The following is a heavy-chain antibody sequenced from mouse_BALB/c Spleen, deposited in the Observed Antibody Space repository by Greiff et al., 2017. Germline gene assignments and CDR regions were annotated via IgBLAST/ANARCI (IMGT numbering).Heavy chain of an antibody. CDR2: ISNGGGST. Sequence: EVKVVESGGGLVQPGGSLKLSCAASGFTFSSYTMSWVRQTPEKRLEWVAYISNGGGSTYYPDTVKGRFTISRDNAKNTLYLQMSSLKSEDTAMYYCARHGEVRQGYAMDYWGQGTSVTVSS. CDR3: ARHGEVRQGYAMDY. J-gene: IGHJ4*01. V-gene: IGHV5-12-2*01. D-gene: IGHD2-14*01. CDR1: GFTFSSYT.